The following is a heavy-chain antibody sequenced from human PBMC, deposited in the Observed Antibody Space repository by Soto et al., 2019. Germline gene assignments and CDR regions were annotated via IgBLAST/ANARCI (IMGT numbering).Heavy chain of an antibody. CDR1: GGTIRSRGYY. Sequence: SETLSLTCTVSGGTIRSRGYYWSWILHHPGKGLERIGYSYYSGNTYHHPSLKSRVTISVDTSKNQFYLKLSSVTAADTAVYYCAGPYSSSSRAFDCWHERTVLAVS. V-gene: IGHV4-31*03. CDR2: SYYSGNT. D-gene: IGHD4-4*01. CDR3: AGPYSSSSRAFDC. J-gene: IGHJ4*02.